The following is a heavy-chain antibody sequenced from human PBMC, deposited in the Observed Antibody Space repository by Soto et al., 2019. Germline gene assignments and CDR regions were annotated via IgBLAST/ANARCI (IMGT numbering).Heavy chain of an antibody. CDR2: ISPNSGNT. D-gene: IGHD3-22*01. J-gene: IGHJ6*02. V-gene: IGHV1-18*01. Sequence: QVHLVQSGAEVKKPGASENVSCKTSGYTFTRNGISWVRQAPGQGLEWMGWISPNSGNTRYAQKLQDRVIMTTDTSTSTAYMELRSLRSDDTAVYYCVKDRDSNSWPSRDVWGPGTTVTVSS. CDR3: VKDRDSNSWPSRDV. CDR1: GYTFTRNG.